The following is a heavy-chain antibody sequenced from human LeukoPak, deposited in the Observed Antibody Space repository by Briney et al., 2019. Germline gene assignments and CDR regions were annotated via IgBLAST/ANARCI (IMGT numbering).Heavy chain of an antibody. CDR1: GFTFSSYW. CDR3: ARQYSYGLDH. J-gene: IGHJ4*02. V-gene: IGHV3-74*01. CDR2: INGDGSST. D-gene: IGHD5-18*01. Sequence: PGGSLRPSCAASGFTFSSYWMHWVRQAPGKGLVWVSRINGDGSSTTYADSVKGRFTISRDNAKNTLYLQMNSLRAEDTAVYYCARQYSYGLDHWGQGTLVTVSS.